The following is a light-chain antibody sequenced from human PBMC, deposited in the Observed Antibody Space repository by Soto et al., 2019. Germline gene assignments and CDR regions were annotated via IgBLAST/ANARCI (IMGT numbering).Light chain of an antibody. CDR2: RAS. V-gene: IGKV1-5*03. CDR1: QSIHIY. J-gene: IGKJ2*01. CDR3: QQYHSYLSP. Sequence: DIQMTQSPSTLSGSVGDRVTITCRASQSIHIYLAWYQQKPGKAPKLLIYRASNLEDGVPSRFSGSGSGTDFTLTISSLQPDDMATYYCQQYHSYLSPFGQGTKVEIK.